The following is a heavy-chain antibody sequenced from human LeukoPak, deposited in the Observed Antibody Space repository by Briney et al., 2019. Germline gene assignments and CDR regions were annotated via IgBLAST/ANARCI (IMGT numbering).Heavy chain of an antibody. Sequence: PSETLSLTCAVSGGSFSPYYWSWIRQPPGKGLEWSGEINHSGSTNNNPYLKSRGTISVDTSKNQFSLRLGSVTAADTAVYYCARGGFYCGGDCYVDYWAQGTLVSVSS. CDR3: ARGGFYCGGDCYVDY. J-gene: IGHJ4*02. CDR2: INHSGST. CDR1: GGSFSPYY. D-gene: IGHD2-21*02. V-gene: IGHV4-34*04.